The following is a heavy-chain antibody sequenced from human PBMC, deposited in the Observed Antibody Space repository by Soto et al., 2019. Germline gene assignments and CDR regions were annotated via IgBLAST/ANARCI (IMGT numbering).Heavy chain of an antibody. D-gene: IGHD3-22*01. J-gene: IGHJ3*02. Sequence: LSETQSLSCTVSGGSLSSGGYCWSWIGQHPGKGLEWIGYIYYSGSTYYNPSLKSRVTISVDTSKNQVYLKLSSVSAAATAGYCCASDPRMIVVRSGAFDIWGQGTMVTVSS. CDR1: GGSLSSGGYC. V-gene: IGHV4-31*03. CDR2: IYYSGST. CDR3: ASDPRMIVVRSGAFDI.